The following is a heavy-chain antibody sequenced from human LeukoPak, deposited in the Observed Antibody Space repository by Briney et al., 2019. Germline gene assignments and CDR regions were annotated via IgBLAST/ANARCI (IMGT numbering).Heavy chain of an antibody. Sequence: PSETLSLTCAVYGGSFSGYYWSWLRQPPGKGLEWIGEINHSGSTNYNRSLKSRVTISVDTSKNQFSLRLTSVTAADAAVYYCARSPRWDYWGQGTLVTVSS. CDR2: INHSGST. CDR1: GGSFSGYY. J-gene: IGHJ4*02. CDR3: ARSPRWDY. V-gene: IGHV4-34*01. D-gene: IGHD4-23*01.